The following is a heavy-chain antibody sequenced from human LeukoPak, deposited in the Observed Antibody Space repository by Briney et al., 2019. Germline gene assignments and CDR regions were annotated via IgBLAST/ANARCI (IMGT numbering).Heavy chain of an antibody. J-gene: IGHJ4*02. CDR3: ARSYGDTDY. CDR1: GGSFSGYY. V-gene: IGHV4-34*01. Sequence: SETLSLTCAVYGGSFSGYYWSWIRQPPGKGPEWIGEINHSGSTNYNPSLKSRVTISVDTSKNQFSLKLSSVTAADTAVYYCARSYGDTDYWGQGTLVTVSS. D-gene: IGHD4-17*01. CDR2: INHSGST.